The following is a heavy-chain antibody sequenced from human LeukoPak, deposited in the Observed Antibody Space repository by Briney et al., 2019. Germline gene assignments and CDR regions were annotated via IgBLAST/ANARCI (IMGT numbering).Heavy chain of an antibody. Sequence: PSETLSLTCTVSGGSISSRYWSWIRQSPGKGLEWIGYIHYSVSTNYNPSLKSRVTMSVDTSKNQFSLKLSSVTAADTAMYYCAREAGDSSGYYYLDYWGQGSLVTVSS. CDR1: GGSISSRY. CDR3: AREAGDSSGYYYLDY. D-gene: IGHD3-22*01. J-gene: IGHJ4*02. CDR2: IHYSVST. V-gene: IGHV4-59*11.